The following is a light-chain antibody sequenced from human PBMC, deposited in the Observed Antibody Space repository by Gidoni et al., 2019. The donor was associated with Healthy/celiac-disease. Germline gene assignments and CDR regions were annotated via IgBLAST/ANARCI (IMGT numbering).Light chain of an antibody. J-gene: IGKJ1*01. CDR3: QQSYSTPWT. CDR2: AAS. V-gene: IGKV1-39*01. CDR1: QSISSY. Sequence: DIQMTQSPSSLSASVGDRVTITCRASQSISSYLKWYQQKPGKAPKLLIYAASSLQSGVPSRFNGSGSGRDFTLDISRLQPEDFATYYCQQSYSTPWTFGQGTKVEIK.